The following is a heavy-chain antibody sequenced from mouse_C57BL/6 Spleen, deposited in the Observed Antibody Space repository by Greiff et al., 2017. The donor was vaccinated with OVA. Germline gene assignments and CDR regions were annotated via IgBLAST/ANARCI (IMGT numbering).Heavy chain of an antibody. V-gene: IGHV1-54*01. CDR1: GYAFTNYL. Sequence: QVQLQQSGAELVRPGTSVKVSCKASGYAFTNYLIEWVKQRPGQGLEWIGVINPGSGGTNYNEKFKGKATLTADKSSSTAYMQLSSLTTEDSAVYICARDDYDPFAYWGQGTLVTVSA. CDR3: ARDDYDPFAY. D-gene: IGHD2-4*01. J-gene: IGHJ3*01. CDR2: INPGSGGT.